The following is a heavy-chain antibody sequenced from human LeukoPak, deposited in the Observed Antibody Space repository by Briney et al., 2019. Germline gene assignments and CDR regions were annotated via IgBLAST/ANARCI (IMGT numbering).Heavy chain of an antibody. CDR1: GFTFSSYA. CDR2: IKDDGTDK. V-gene: IGHV3-7*04. J-gene: IGHJ5*02. CDR3: VRDHGYGEYEKDMDL. D-gene: IGHD4-17*01. Sequence: PGGSLRLSCAASGFTFSSYAMSWVRQAPGKGPEWVANIKDDGTDKHYVESVRGRFTISRDNAKNSLYLRMNNLRAEDTAVYYCVRDHGYGEYEKDMDLRGQGTLVTV.